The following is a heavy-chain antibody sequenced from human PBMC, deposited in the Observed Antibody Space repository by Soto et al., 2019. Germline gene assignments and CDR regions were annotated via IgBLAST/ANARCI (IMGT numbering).Heavy chain of an antibody. CDR2: IHYSGST. CDR3: TRGGDPYKTGH. V-gene: IGHV4-59*02. J-gene: IGHJ4*02. D-gene: IGHD2-21*01. Sequence: PGGSLRLSCAASGFTVSSNYMTLIRQPPGKGLEWIGFIHYSGSTNYNPSLKGRVTMSVDTSKNQFSLKLTSVNTADTAIYYCTRGGDPYKTGHWGQGTLVTVSS. CDR1: GFTVSSNY.